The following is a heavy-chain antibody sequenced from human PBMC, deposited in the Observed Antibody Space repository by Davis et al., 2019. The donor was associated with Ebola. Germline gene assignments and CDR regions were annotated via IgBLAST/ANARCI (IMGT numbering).Heavy chain of an antibody. CDR3: ARVVAGYCSSTSCYPDY. Sequence: ASVKVSCKASGYTFTSYDINWVRQATGQGLEWMGWMNPNSGNTGYAQKFQGRVTITADESTSTAYMELSSLRSEDTAVYYCARVVAGYCSSTSCYPDYWGQGTLVTVSS. CDR2: MNPNSGNT. J-gene: IGHJ4*02. V-gene: IGHV1-8*01. D-gene: IGHD2-2*03. CDR1: GYTFTSYD.